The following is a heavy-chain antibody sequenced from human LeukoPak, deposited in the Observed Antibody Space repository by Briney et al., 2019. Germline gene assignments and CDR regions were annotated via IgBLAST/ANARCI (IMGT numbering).Heavy chain of an antibody. CDR3: ARLDTGALGYFDY. Sequence: SETLSLTCTVSGGSISSYYWSWIRQPPGKGLEWIGYIYHSGSTNYNPSLKSRVTISVDTSKNQFSLKLRSVTAADTAVYYCARLDTGALGYFDYWGQGTLVTVSS. V-gene: IGHV4-59*08. CDR2: IYHSGST. CDR1: GGSISSYY. J-gene: IGHJ4*02. D-gene: IGHD3-22*01.